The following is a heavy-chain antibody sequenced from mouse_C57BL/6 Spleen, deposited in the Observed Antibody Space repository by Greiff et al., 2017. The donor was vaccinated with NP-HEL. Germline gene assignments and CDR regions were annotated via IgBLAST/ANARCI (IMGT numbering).Heavy chain of an antibody. Sequence: VQRVESGPELVKPGASVKISCKASGYSFTSYYIHWVKQRPGQGLEWIGWIYPGSGNTKYNEKFKGKATLTADTSSSTAYMQLSSLTSEDSAVYYCARWEATGYFDYWGQGTTLTVSS. CDR2: IYPGSGNT. J-gene: IGHJ2*01. V-gene: IGHV1-66*01. CDR3: ARWEATGYFDY. CDR1: GYSFTSYY. D-gene: IGHD3-2*02.